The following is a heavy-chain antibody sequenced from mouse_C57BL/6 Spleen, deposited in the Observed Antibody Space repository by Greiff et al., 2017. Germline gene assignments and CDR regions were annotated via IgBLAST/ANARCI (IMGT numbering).Heavy chain of an antibody. CDR2: IYPYNGVS. Sequence: VQLQQSGPELVKPGASVKISCKASGYSFTGYYMHWVKQSHGNILDWIGYIYPYNGVSSYNQKLKGKATFTVDKSSSTAYIERRILTSEDSAVYNCAREGTVVARDWDTYVWGAETPVTLSS. CDR3: AREGTVVARDWDTYV. D-gene: IGHD1-1*01. CDR1: GYSFTGYY. J-gene: IGHJ1*01. V-gene: IGHV1-31*01.